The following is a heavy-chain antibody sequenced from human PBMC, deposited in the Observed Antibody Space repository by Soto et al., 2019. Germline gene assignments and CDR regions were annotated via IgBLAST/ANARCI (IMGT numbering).Heavy chain of an antibody. J-gene: IGHJ4*02. Sequence: GGSLRLSCAASGFTFSDYGMSWVRQAPGKGLEWVSSISGSGGSRYYADSVKGRFTISRDNSKNTRYLQMNSLRAEGTALFYCAKYVPVRLTTGSDYWGQGTPVTVSS. V-gene: IGHV3-23*01. CDR1: GFTFSDYG. CDR2: ISGSGGSR. D-gene: IGHD4-4*01. CDR3: AKYVPVRLTTGSDY.